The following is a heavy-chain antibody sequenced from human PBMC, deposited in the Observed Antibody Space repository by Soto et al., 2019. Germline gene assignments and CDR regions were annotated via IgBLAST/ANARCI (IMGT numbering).Heavy chain of an antibody. Sequence: XGSLRLSCAASGFTFSAYWMTWVRQAPVKGLEWVANIKEDGSEKHYVDSVKGRFTISRDNAKNSLYLQMNSLRADDTAVYYCASAPRGYSGYYWVYWGQGTLVTVSS. CDR3: ASAPRGYSGYYWVY. V-gene: IGHV3-7*01. D-gene: IGHD5-12*01. CDR2: IKEDGSEK. CDR1: GFTFSAYW. J-gene: IGHJ4*02.